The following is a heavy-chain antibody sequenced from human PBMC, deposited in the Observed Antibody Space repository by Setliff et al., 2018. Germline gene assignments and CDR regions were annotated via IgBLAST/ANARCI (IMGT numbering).Heavy chain of an antibody. CDR3: ARGKLRLGQLSLFYGFDI. CDR1: GGSIGPHY. V-gene: IGHV4-59*11. J-gene: IGHJ3*02. Sequence: PSETLSLTCTVSGGSIGPHYWSWIRQAPGKGLEWIGHIFYSDTAKYNPSLESRAAISVDSSKNQFSLKLRSVTAADTAVYYCARGKLRLGQLSLFYGFDIWGQGTMVTVSS. CDR2: IFYSDTA. D-gene: IGHD3-16*02.